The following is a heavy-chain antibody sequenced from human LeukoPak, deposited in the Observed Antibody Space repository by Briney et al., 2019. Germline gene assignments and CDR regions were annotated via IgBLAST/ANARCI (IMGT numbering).Heavy chain of an antibody. CDR1: GGTFSSYA. Sequence: SVKVSCKASGGTFSSYAISWVRQAPGQGLEWMGGIIPIFGTANYAQKFQGRVTITADKSTSTAYVELSSLRSEDTAVYCCARERTLRDWFDPWGQGTLVTVSS. CDR2: IIPIFGTA. V-gene: IGHV1-69*06. D-gene: IGHD2-2*01. J-gene: IGHJ5*02. CDR3: ARERTLRDWFDP.